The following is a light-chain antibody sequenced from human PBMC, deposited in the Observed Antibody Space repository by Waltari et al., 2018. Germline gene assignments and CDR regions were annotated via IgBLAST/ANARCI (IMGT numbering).Light chain of an antibody. Sequence: EIVLSQSLATLSLSPGERATLSCRASQSVSSYLAWFQQKPGQAPRLLIYDAPNRATGIPARFSGSGSGTDFTLTISSLEPEDFAVYYCQQRTNWPLTFGGGTKVEIK. CDR2: DAP. J-gene: IGKJ4*01. V-gene: IGKV3-11*01. CDR1: QSVSSY. CDR3: QQRTNWPLT.